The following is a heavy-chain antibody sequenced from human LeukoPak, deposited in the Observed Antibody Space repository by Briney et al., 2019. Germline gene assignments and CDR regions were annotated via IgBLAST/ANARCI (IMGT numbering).Heavy chain of an antibody. CDR3: ARDAEGFDY. V-gene: IGHV3-64*01. Sequence: PGGSLRLSCAASGFTFSSYAMHWVRQAPGKGLEYVSAISSNGGSTYYANSVKGRFTISRDNSKNTLYLQMGSLRAEDMAVYYCARDAEGFDYWGQGTPVTVSS. J-gene: IGHJ4*02. CDR1: GFTFSSYA. CDR2: ISSNGGST.